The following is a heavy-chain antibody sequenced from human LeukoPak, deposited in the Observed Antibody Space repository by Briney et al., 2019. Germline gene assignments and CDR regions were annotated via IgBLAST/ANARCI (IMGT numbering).Heavy chain of an antibody. CDR1: GGSISSSSCC. V-gene: IGHV4-39*01. Sequence: SETLSLTCTVSGGSISSSSCCWGWIRQPPGKGLEWIGSIYYSGSAYYNPSLKSRVTISVDTSKNQFSLKLSSVTAADTAVYYCARSKKGYSYGPFDYWGQGTLVTVSS. CDR3: ARSKKGYSYGPFDY. D-gene: IGHD5-18*01. J-gene: IGHJ4*02. CDR2: IYYSGSA.